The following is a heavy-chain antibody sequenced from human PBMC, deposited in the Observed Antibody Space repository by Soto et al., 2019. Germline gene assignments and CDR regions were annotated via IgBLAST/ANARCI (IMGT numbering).Heavy chain of an antibody. CDR2: ISGTGDAT. V-gene: IGHV3-23*01. CDR1: GLTFNNYA. CDR3: AKWGSSKNLDN. D-gene: IGHD3-16*01. Sequence: EVQLLESGGGLVQPGESLRLSCAVSGLTFNNYAMSWVRQAPGNGLEWVSIISGTGDATYYADSVKGRFTISRDNSKKTLYLQMNSLRAEDTAIYYWAKWGSSKNLDNWGQGTLVTVSS. J-gene: IGHJ4*02.